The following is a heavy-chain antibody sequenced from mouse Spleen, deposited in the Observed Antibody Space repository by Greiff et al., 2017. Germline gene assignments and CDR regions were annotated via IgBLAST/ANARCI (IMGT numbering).Heavy chain of an antibody. V-gene: IGHV1-9*01. CDR3: ARTYYRYDVGYYAMDY. J-gene: IGHJ4*01. CDR2: ILPGSGST. CDR1: GYTFTGYW. D-gene: IGHD2-14*01. Sequence: QVQLQQSGAELMKPGASVKLSCKATGYTFTGYWIEWVKQRPGHGLEWIGEILPGSGSTNYNEKFKGKATFTADTSSNTAYMQLSSLTTEDSAIYYCARTYYRYDVGYYAMDYWGQGTSVTVSS.